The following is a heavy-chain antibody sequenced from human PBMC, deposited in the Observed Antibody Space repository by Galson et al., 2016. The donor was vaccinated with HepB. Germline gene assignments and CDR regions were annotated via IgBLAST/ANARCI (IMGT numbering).Heavy chain of an antibody. V-gene: IGHV3-23*01. CDR3: AKTRYCTNGVCGP. J-gene: IGHJ5*02. Sequence: SLRLSCAASGFTFSSQSISWVRQAPGKGLEWVSDISGSGDRTYYADSVKGRFTISRDNSKNTLYLQMNSLRTEDTAVYYCAKTRYCTNGVCGPWGQGTLVMVSS. CDR2: ISGSGDRT. CDR1: GFTFSSQS. D-gene: IGHD2-8*01.